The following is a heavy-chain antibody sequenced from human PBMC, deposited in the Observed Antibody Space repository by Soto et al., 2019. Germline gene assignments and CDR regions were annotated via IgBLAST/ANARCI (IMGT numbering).Heavy chain of an antibody. D-gene: IGHD3-16*01. CDR1: GGSISSYY. V-gene: IGHV4-59*12. Sequence: ETLSLTCTVSGGSISSYYWSWIRQPPGKGLEWIGYIYYSGSTNYNPSLKSRVTISVDTSKNQFSLKLSSVTAADTAVYYCATRGGGKSMDYWGQGTLVTVSS. CDR3: ATRGGGKSMDY. CDR2: IYYSGST. J-gene: IGHJ4*02.